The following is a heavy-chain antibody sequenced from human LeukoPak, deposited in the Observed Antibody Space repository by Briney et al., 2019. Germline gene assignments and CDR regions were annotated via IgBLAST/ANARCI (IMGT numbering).Heavy chain of an antibody. CDR3: ARDSLYDSSGYDAFDI. V-gene: IGHV3-21*01. CDR1: GFTFSSYT. D-gene: IGHD3-22*01. J-gene: IGHJ3*02. Sequence: GGSLRLSCAASGFTFSSYTMNWVGQAPGRGLEWFSSFSGSTGYTYYADSVKGRFTISRDNAKNSLYLQMNSLRAEDTAVYYCARDSLYDSSGYDAFDIWGQGTMVTVSS. CDR2: FSGSTGYT.